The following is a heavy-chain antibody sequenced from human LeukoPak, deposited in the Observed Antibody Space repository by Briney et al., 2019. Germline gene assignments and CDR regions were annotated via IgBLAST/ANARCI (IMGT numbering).Heavy chain of an antibody. CDR2: TTPPFGTA. D-gene: IGHD3-10*01. J-gene: IGHJ5*02. V-gene: IGHV1-69*01. Sequence: TTPPFGTANYAQKFQGRVTITADESTSTAYMELSSLRSEDTAVYYCARTALLWFGELLTDWFDPWGQGTLVTVSS. CDR3: ARTALLWFGELLTDWFDP.